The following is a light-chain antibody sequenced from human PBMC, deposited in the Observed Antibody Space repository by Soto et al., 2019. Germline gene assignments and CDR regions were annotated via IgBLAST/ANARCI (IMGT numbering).Light chain of an antibody. V-gene: IGLV1-44*01. Sequence: QSVLTQPPSASGTPGQRVTISCSGGSSNIGSNTVNWYQQLPGTDPQLLIYSDNQRPSGVPDRFSGAKSGTSASLAISGLQSEDDADYYCSAWDDSLNGWVFGGGTKLTVL. CDR2: SDN. CDR1: SSNIGSNT. CDR3: SAWDDSLNGWV. J-gene: IGLJ3*02.